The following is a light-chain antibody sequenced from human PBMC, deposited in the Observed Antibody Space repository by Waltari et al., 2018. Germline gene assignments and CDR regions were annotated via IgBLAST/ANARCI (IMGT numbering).Light chain of an antibody. J-gene: IGLJ2*01. CDR3: QAWDSSTAS. V-gene: IGLV3-1*01. CDR2: QDT. CDR1: KLGDKY. Sequence: SYELPQPPSVSVSPGQTASITCSGDKLGDKYACWYQQKPGQSPLLVIYQDTKRPSGIPERFSGSNSGNTATLTISGTQAMDEADYYCQAWDSSTASFGGGTKLTVL.